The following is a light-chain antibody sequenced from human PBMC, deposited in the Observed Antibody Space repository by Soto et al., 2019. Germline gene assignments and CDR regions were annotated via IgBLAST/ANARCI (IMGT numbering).Light chain of an antibody. Sequence: SYELAQSPSVSVAPGQTARITCGGNNIGSKNVHWFQQRPGQAPVLVVFDDDDRPSGIPDRFSGSNSGNTATLTISRVEAGDEADYYCQVWDSSVLHHVFGTGTK. CDR2: DDD. V-gene: IGLV3-21*02. CDR1: NIGSKN. CDR3: QVWDSSVLHHV. J-gene: IGLJ1*01.